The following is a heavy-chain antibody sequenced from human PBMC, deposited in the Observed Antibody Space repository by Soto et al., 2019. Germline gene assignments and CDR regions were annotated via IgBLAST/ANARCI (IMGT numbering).Heavy chain of an antibody. CDR1: GFTFSSYW. D-gene: IGHD2-2*01. J-gene: IGHJ6*02. V-gene: IGHV3-33*08. CDR2: IWFDGSGR. CDR3: ARSTGVTADYGMDV. Sequence: GGSLRLSCAASGFTFSSYWMSWVRQAPGKGLEWVAFIWFDGSGRFYADSVEGRFTISRDTSKKMLYLQMNSLRAEDTALYYCARSTGVTADYGMDVWGQGTTVTVSS.